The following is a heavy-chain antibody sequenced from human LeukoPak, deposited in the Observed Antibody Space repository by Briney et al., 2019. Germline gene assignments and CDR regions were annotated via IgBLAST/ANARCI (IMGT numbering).Heavy chain of an antibody. D-gene: IGHD3-9*01. CDR3: AKDSGYFDWLFHDAFDI. V-gene: IGHV3-30-3*01. J-gene: IGHJ3*02. CDR1: GFTFSRDS. Sequence: GGSLRLSCAASGFTFSRDSMHWVRQAPGKGLDWVAAISYDGSNTYYPDSVKGRFTISRDNSKNTLYLQMNSLRAEDTAVYYCAKDSGYFDWLFHDAFDIWGQGTMVTVSS. CDR2: ISYDGSNT.